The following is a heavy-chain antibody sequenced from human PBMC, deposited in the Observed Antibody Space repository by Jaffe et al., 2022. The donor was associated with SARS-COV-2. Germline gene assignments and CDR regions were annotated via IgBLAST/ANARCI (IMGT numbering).Heavy chain of an antibody. CDR3: TRGPALYGDRDF. CDR2: IDSRDGA. Sequence: EVHLVESGGGLVQPGGSLRLSCAGSRFDIIGNYMTWVRQAPGKGLEWVSVIDSRDGARYADSVKGRFTISRDNAKNTLFLQMNSLRVEDTGVYYCTRGPALYGDRDFWGQGTQVTVSS. CDR1: RFDIIGNY. D-gene: IGHD4-17*01. V-gene: IGHV3-66*02. J-gene: IGHJ4*02.